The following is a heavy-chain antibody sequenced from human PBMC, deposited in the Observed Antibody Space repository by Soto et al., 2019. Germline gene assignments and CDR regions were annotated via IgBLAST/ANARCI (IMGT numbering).Heavy chain of an antibody. V-gene: IGHV4-34*01. CDR1: GGSFSGYY. J-gene: IGHJ4*02. Sequence: SETLSLTCAVYGGSFSGYYWSWIRQPPGKGLEWIGEINHSGSTNYNPSLKSRVTISVDTSKNQFSLKLSSVTAADTAVYYCARLSTYYYDSSGYNWGQGTLVTVSS. CDR2: INHSGST. CDR3: ARLSTYYYDSSGYN. D-gene: IGHD3-22*01.